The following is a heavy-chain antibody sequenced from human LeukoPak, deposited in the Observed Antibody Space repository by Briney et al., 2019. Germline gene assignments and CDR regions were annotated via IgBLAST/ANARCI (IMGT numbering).Heavy chain of an antibody. V-gene: IGHV5-51*01. CDR1: GFTFTEYW. Sequence: GESLKISCKGSGFTFTEYWIGWVRQMPGKGLEWMGIIYAGGSDTLYSPSFQGQVTVSADKSISTAYLQWSSLKASDTAMYYCAKLLGGASRPGFDYWGQGTLVTVSS. D-gene: IGHD3-10*01. CDR2: IYAGGSDT. J-gene: IGHJ4*02. CDR3: AKLLGGASRPGFDY.